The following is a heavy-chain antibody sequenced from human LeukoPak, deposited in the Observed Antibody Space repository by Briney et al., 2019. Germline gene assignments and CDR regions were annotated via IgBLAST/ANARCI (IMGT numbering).Heavy chain of an antibody. CDR3: ARGGYSYGFGLDY. V-gene: IGHV3-53*01. J-gene: IGHJ4*02. CDR1: GFTVSSNY. Sequence: PGGSLRPSCAASGFTVSSNYMSWVRQAPGKGLEWVSVIYSGGSTYYADSVKGRFTISRDNSKNTLYLQMNSLRAEDTAVYYCARGGYSYGFGLDYWGQGTLVTVSS. D-gene: IGHD5-18*01. CDR2: IYSGGST.